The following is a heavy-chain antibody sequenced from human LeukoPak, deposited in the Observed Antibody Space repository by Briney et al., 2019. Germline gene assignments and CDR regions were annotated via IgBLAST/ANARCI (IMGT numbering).Heavy chain of an antibody. V-gene: IGHV7-4-1*02. J-gene: IGHJ4*02. D-gene: IGHD6-19*01. CDR1: GYTFTSYA. CDR2: INTNTGNP. Sequence: ASVKVSCKASGYTFTSYAINWVRQAPGQGLEWMGWINTNTGNPTYAQSFKGRFVFSLDTSVSTAYLQISSLRAEDTAVYYCARGIPAGYSSGWGKGTLVTVSS. CDR3: ARGIPAGYSSG.